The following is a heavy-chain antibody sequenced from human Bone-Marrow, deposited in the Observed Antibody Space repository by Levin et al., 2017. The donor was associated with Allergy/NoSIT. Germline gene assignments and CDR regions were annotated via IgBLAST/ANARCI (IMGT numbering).Heavy chain of an antibody. D-gene: IGHD3-9*01. V-gene: IGHV3-66*02. Sequence: LSLTCAVSGFTVSNNYMSWVRQAPGKGLEGVSVIYSGGATNYVDSVKGRFTVSRDNSKNTLYLQMNSLRAEDTAVYYCAGSPATGYWGQGTLVTVSS. CDR3: AGSPATGY. CDR1: GFTVSNNY. J-gene: IGHJ4*02. CDR2: IYSGGAT.